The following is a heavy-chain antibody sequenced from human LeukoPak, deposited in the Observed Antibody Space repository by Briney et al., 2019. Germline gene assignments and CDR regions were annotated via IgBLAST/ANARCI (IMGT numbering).Heavy chain of an antibody. CDR1: GFTFSSYG. Sequence: GGSLRLSCAASGFTFSSYGMSWVRQAPGKGLEWVSAISGSGGSTYYADSVKGRFTISRDNSKNTLYLQMNSLRAEDTAVYYCHIAWGYCSSTSCYDYYYYMDVWGKGTTVTVSS. D-gene: IGHD2-2*01. J-gene: IGHJ6*03. CDR3: HIAWGYCSSTSCYDYYYYMDV. V-gene: IGHV3-23*01. CDR2: ISGSGGST.